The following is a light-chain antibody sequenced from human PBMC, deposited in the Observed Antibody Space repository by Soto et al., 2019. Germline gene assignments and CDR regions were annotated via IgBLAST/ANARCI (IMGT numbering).Light chain of an antibody. CDR2: EVS. J-gene: IGLJ3*02. V-gene: IGLV2-14*01. CDR3: DTWDSNTLTGV. Sequence: QSALTQPASVSGSPGQSITISCTGTSSDVGGYNYVSWYQQHPGKAPKLMIYEVSNRPSGVSNRFSGSKSGNTASLTISGLQAEDEADYYCDTWDSNTLTGVFGGGTKLTVL. CDR1: SSDVGGYNY.